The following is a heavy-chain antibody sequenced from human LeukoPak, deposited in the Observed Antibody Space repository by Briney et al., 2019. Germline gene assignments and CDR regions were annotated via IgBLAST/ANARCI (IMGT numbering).Heavy chain of an antibody. V-gene: IGHV1-18*01. D-gene: IGHD2-21*01. CDR2: ISAYNGNT. CDR1: GYTFTSYG. Sequence: ASVKVSCKASGYTFTSYGISWVRQAPGQGLEWMGWISAYNGNTNYAQKLQGRGTMTTDTSTSTAYMELRSLRSDDTAVYYCARIPYYYYYMDVWGKGTTVTVSS. J-gene: IGHJ6*03. CDR3: ARIPYYYYYMDV.